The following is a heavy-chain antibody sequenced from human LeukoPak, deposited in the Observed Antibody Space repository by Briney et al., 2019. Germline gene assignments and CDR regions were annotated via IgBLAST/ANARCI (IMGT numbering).Heavy chain of an antibody. V-gene: IGHV1-69*01. D-gene: IGHD5-24*01. CDR1: GGTFSNHA. CDR3: ARGGDGYNLDYYYYMDV. J-gene: IGHJ6*03. Sequence: ASVKVSCKASGGTFSNHAVSWVRQAPGQGLEWMGGIIPIFGTANYAQKFQGRVTITADESTSTAYMELSSLRSEDTAVYYCARGGDGYNLDYYYYMDVWGKGTTVTVSS. CDR2: IIPIFGTA.